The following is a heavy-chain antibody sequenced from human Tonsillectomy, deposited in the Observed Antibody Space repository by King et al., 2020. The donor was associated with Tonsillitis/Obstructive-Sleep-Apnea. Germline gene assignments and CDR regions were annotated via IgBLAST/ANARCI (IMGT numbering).Heavy chain of an antibody. CDR3: ARIEDLSVAHGAFDI. CDR1: GFSLSTSGMC. J-gene: IGHJ3*02. CDR2: IDWDDNK. V-gene: IGHV2-70*11. D-gene: IGHD2-15*01. Sequence: VTLKESGPALVKPTQTLTLTCTFSGFSLSTSGMCMSWIRQPPGKALEWLARIDWDDNKYYSTSLKTRLIISKDTSKNQVVLTMTNMDPVDTATYYCARIEDLSVAHGAFDIWGQGTMVTVSS.